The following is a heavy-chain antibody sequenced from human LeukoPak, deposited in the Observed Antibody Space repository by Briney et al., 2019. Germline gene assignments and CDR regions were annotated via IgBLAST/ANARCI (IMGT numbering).Heavy chain of an antibody. D-gene: IGHD5-18*01. V-gene: IGHV1-2*02. Sequence: ASVKVSCQASGYTFADYYIHWVRQAPGQGLEWMGWINPNSGGTNNEQKFQGRVTMTRDTSISTAYMELSRLRFDDTAVYYCARGDVDTAMVTPDYWGQGTLVTVSS. J-gene: IGHJ4*02. CDR3: ARGDVDTAMVTPDY. CDR2: INPNSGGT. CDR1: GYTFADYY.